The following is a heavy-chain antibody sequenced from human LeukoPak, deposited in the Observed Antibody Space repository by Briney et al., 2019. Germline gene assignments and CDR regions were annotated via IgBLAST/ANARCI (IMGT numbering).Heavy chain of an antibody. CDR2: MYSGGNT. V-gene: IGHV3-66*04. Sequence: GGSLRLSCAASGFSVSSNYMGWVRQAPGKGLEWVSVMYSGGNTYYADSVKGRFTISRDNFKNTLDLQMNSLRAEDTAVYYCARLYSSSSYAEYFLHWGQGTLATVSS. CDR3: ARLYSSSSYAEYFLH. J-gene: IGHJ1*01. D-gene: IGHD6-6*01. CDR1: GFSVSSNY.